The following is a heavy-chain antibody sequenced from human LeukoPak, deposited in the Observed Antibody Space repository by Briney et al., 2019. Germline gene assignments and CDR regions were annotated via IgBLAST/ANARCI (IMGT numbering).Heavy chain of an antibody. CDR3: AGRGQRYFRD. Sequence: PSETLSLTCSVSGDSISSDYWSWIRQPPGKGLEWIVYIYRIGNTDYNPSLKSRVTISLDTSKNQLSLNLTSVTAADTAAYYCAGRGQRYFRDWGQGTLVTGSS. V-gene: IGHV4-4*08. CDR1: GDSISSDY. CDR2: IYRIGNT. J-gene: IGHJ1*01.